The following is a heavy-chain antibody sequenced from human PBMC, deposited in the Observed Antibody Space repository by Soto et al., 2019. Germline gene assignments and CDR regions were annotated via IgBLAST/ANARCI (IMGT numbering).Heavy chain of an antibody. Sequence: QVQLVQSGAEVKKPGSSVKVSCKASGGTFSSYTISWVRQAHGQGLEWMGRIIPSLGIANYAQKFQGRVTLTADKSTSTAYMEQSSLRSEDTAVYYCARDGGSGSSGFDPWGQGTLVTVSS. V-gene: IGHV1-69*08. CDR2: IIPSLGIA. J-gene: IGHJ5*02. D-gene: IGHD3-10*01. CDR1: GGTFSSYT. CDR3: ARDGGSGSSGFDP.